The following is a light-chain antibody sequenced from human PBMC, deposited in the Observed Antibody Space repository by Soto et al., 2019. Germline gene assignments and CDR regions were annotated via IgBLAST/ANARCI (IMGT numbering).Light chain of an antibody. V-gene: IGKV1-27*01. J-gene: IGKJ1*01. CDR1: QGISNF. Sequence: DIQMTQSPSSLSASVGDRVTITCRASQGISNFLAWYQQKPGKVPKLLIYAASTLQSGVPSRFSGSGSGTDFTLTISRLEPEDFAVYYCQYGTTVWTFGQGTKVEI. CDR3: QYGTTVWT. CDR2: AAS.